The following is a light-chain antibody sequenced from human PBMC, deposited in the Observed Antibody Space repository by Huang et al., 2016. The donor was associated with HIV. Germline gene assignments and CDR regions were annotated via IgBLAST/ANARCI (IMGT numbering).Light chain of an antibody. CDR3: LQLNNYPGT. J-gene: IGKJ3*01. Sequence: IQLTQSPASLSASVGDRVTITCRASQDISSYLAWYQQKPGKAPNLLIYAASTLESGIPSRFSGSGSGTDFTLTINNLQPEDCATYYCLQLNNYPGTFGPGTNVDV. CDR1: QDISSY. CDR2: AAS. V-gene: IGKV1-9*01.